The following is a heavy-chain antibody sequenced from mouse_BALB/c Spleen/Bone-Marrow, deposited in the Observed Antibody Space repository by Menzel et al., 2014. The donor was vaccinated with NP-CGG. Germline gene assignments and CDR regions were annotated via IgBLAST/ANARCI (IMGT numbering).Heavy chain of an antibody. CDR1: GYTFTSYW. CDR3: ARGRDYDVFAY. V-gene: IGHV1-69*02. Sequence: VKLMESGAELVRPGASVKLSCKASGYTFTSYWMNWGKQRPEQGLEWMGRIDPYDSETHYNQKFKDKAILTGDKSSSTAYMQLSSLASEDAAVYYCARGRDYDVFAYRAQGPLVTVPA. CDR2: IDPYDSET. J-gene: IGHJ3*01. D-gene: IGHD2-4*01.